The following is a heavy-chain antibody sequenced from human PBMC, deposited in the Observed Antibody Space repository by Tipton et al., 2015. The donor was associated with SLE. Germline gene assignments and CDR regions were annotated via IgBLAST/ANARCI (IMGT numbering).Heavy chain of an antibody. CDR1: GGSFSGYY. CDR3: VRLRSKVLIDY. CDR2: INHSGST. V-gene: IGHV4-34*01. D-gene: IGHD2-8*01. J-gene: IGHJ4*02. Sequence: LRLSCAVYGGSFSGYYWSWIRQPPGKGLEWIGEINHSGSTNYNPSLKSRVTISVDTSKNQFSLEVRSVTAADTAVYYCVRLRSKVLIDYWGQGTLVTV.